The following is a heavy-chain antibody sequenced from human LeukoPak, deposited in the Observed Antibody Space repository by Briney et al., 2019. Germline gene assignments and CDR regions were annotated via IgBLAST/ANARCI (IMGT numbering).Heavy chain of an antibody. J-gene: IGHJ4*02. V-gene: IGHV4-38-2*01. D-gene: IGHD3-22*01. CDR3: ARGRPYYYDSSGYYH. CDR1: GYSISSGYY. CDR2: INHSGST. Sequence: SETLSLTCAVSGYSISSGYYWGWIRQPPGKGLEWIGEINHSGSTNYNPSPKSRVTISVDTSKNQFSLKLSSVTAADTAVYYCARGRPYYYDSSGYYHWGQGTLVTVSS.